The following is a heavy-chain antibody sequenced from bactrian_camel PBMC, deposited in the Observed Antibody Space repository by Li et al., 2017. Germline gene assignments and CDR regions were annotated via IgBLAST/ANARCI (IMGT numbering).Heavy chain of an antibody. CDR3: VADGVGSYCGGGH. CDR1: RGTFDDSL. CDR2: INTGGET. V-gene: IGHV3S60*01. J-gene: IGHJ4*01. D-gene: IGHD2*01. Sequence: QVQLVESGGGSVLAGGSLRLSCAPERGTFDDSLMGWFREVPGKDCELVASINTGGETHYADFVKGRFTISRDSDKNTVYLQMNSLEPNDSGAYYCVADGVGSYCGGGHWGQGTQVTVS.